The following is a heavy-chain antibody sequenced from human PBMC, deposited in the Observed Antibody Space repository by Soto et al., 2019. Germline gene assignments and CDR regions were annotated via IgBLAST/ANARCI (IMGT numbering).Heavy chain of an antibody. CDR2: ISAYNGNI. CDR1: GYIFPSCT. D-gene: IGHD4-17*01. V-gene: IGHV1-18*01. Sequence: QVQLVQSGAEVKKPGASVKVSCKAPGYIFPSCTISWVRQAPGQGLEWMGWISAYNGNIKDAQKFPGSFTMTTDTSTSTAYMELRSLTSEDTAMYYCAIANYGDNDYWGQGTLVTVSS. CDR3: AIANYGDNDY. J-gene: IGHJ4*02.